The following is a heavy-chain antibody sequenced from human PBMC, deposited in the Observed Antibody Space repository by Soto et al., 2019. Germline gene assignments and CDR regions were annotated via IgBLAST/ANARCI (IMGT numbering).Heavy chain of an antibody. CDR2: IYYSGST. CDR1: GGSISSYY. J-gene: IGHJ5*02. CDR3: ARTVAGTLNWFDP. Sequence: SETLSLTCTVSGGSISSYYWSWIRQPPGKGLEWIGYIYYSGSTNYNPSLKSRVTISVDTSKNQFSLKLGSVTAADTAVYYCARTVAGTLNWFDPWGQGTLVTV. V-gene: IGHV4-59*01. D-gene: IGHD6-19*01.